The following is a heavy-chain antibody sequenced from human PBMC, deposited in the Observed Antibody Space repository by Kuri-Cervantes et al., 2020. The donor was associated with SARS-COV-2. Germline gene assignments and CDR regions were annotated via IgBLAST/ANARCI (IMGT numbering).Heavy chain of an antibody. CDR1: GCSISSGYY. D-gene: IGHD6-13*01. V-gene: IGHV4-38-2*02. J-gene: IGHJ5*02. CDR3: ARDLSAGPNWFDP. CDR2: IYHSGST. Sequence: SETLSLTCAVSGCSISSGYYWGWIRQPPGKGLEWIGRIYHSGSTYYNPSLKSRVTMSVDTSKNQFSLKLSSVTAADTAVYYCARDLSAGPNWFDPWGQGTLVTVSS.